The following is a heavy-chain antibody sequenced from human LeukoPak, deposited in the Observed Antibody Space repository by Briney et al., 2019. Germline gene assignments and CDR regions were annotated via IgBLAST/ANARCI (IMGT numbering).Heavy chain of an antibody. Sequence: PGGSLRLSCATSGFTFSRYGMHWVRQAPGKGLEWVANIKQDGSEKYYVDSVKGRFTISRDNAKNSLYLQMNSLRAEDTALYYCARYYYDSSGPDAFDIWGQGTMVTVSS. CDR3: ARYYYDSSGPDAFDI. D-gene: IGHD3-22*01. CDR2: IKQDGSEK. CDR1: GFTFSRYG. V-gene: IGHV3-7*03. J-gene: IGHJ3*02.